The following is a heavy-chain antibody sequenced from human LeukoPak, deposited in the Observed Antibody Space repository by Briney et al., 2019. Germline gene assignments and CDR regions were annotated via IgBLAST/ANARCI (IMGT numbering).Heavy chain of an antibody. CDR2: ISSGASTV. CDR3: ARDSHYYDSSGFPHDVFDI. J-gene: IGHJ3*02. Sequence: GGSLRLSCTASGFTFSNYEMNWVRQAPGKGLEWVSSISSGASTVYYVDSVRGRFTVSRDNTKDSMYLQMNSLRAEDTALYSCARDSHYYDSSGFPHDVFDIWGQGTMVTVSS. D-gene: IGHD3-22*01. V-gene: IGHV3-48*03. CDR1: GFTFSNYE.